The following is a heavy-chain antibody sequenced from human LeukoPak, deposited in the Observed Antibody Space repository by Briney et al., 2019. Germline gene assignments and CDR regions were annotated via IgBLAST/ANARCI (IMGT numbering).Heavy chain of an antibody. CDR3: ARSYRSGFYYFDY. J-gene: IGHJ4*02. V-gene: IGHV3-33*08. Sequence: GGSLRLSCTASGFTFSSYDMHWVRQAPGKGLEWAAVIWYDGNNRYFADSVKGRFTISRDNSKNTLYLQMNSLRAEDTAVYYCARSYRSGFYYFDYWGQGTPVTVSS. CDR2: IWYDGNNR. CDR1: GFTFSSYD. D-gene: IGHD6-19*01.